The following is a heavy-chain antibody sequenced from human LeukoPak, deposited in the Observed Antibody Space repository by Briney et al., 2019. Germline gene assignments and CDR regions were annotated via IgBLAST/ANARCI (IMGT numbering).Heavy chain of an antibody. CDR3: ARAPAYGDQDWFDP. CDR2: IYYSGST. D-gene: IGHD4-17*01. Sequence: PSETLSLTCTVSGGSISSYYWSWIRQPPGKGLEWIGYIYYSGSTNYNPSLKSRVTISVDTSKNQFSLKLSSVTAADTAVYYCARAPAYGDQDWFDPWGQGTLVTVSS. J-gene: IGHJ5*02. CDR1: GGSISSYY. V-gene: IGHV4-59*01.